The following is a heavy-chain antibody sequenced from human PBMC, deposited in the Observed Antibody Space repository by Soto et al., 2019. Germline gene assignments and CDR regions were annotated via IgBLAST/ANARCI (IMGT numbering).Heavy chain of an antibody. CDR1: GGTFSSYA. V-gene: IGHV1-69*12. D-gene: IGHD5-12*01. CDR3: VRVVAIPGYPDN. CDR2: IVPIVDTS. J-gene: IGHJ4*02. Sequence: QVQLVQSGAEVRQPASSVKVSCKTSGGTFSSYAISWVRQAPGQGLEWMGGIVPIVDTSTYAQKFQGRVTITEDESTSTVYMELSSLRSDATAVYYCVRVVAIPGYPDNWGQGTLVTVSS.